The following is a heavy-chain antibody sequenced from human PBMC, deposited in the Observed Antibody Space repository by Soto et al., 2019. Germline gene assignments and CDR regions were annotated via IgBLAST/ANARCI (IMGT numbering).Heavy chain of an antibody. CDR3: TRSSSTVTTCDY. J-gene: IGHJ4*02. Sequence: SVKVSCKASGGTFSTYSFSWVLQAPGQGLEWMGGIIPIFGTTSYAQKFQGRVTIIADESTTTTYMELSSLRYEDTAMYYCTRSSSTVTTCDYWGQGTLVTVSS. D-gene: IGHD4-17*01. CDR2: IIPIFGTT. V-gene: IGHV1-69*13. CDR1: GGTFSTYS.